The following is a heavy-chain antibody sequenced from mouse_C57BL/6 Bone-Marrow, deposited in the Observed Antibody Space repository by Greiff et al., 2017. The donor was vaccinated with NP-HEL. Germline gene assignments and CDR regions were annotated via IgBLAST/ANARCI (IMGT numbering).Heavy chain of an antibody. CDR1: GYTFTSYG. D-gene: IGHD4-1*01. Sequence: QVHVKQSGAELARPGASVKLSCKASGYTFTSYGISWVKQRTGQGLEWIGEIYPRSGNTYYNEKFKGKATLTADKSSSTAYMELRSLTSEDSAVYFCARSNWDVPLDYWGQGTTLTVSS. CDR2: IYPRSGNT. J-gene: IGHJ2*01. CDR3: ARSNWDVPLDY. V-gene: IGHV1-81*01.